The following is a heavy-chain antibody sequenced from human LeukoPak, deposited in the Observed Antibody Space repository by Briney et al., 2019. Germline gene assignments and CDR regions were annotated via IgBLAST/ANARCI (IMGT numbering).Heavy chain of an antibody. J-gene: IGHJ3*02. CDR2: ITPTSGST. D-gene: IGHD6-6*01. Sequence: ASVKVSCKASGYTFSNYYIHWVRQAPGQGLEWMGIITPTSGSTNYAQKFQVRVTMTRDMSTGTVYMELSSLKSDDTAVYYCARARVAARHDAFDIWGQGTLVTVSS. V-gene: IGHV1-46*01. CDR1: GYTFSNYY. CDR3: ARARVAARHDAFDI.